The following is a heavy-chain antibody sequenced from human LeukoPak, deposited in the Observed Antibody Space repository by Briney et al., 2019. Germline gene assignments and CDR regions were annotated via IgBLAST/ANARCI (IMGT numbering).Heavy chain of an antibody. D-gene: IGHD3-16*01. CDR3: AKDDNYIRFLS. CDR1: GFTFNTYS. V-gene: IGHV3-21*04. CDR2: ISSSSSYM. Sequence: NTGGSLRLSCAASGFTFNTYSMNWVRQAPGKGLEWVSCISSSSSYMYYADSVRGRFTISRDNAKNSLYLQMNSLRAEDTAVYYCAKDDNYIRFLSWGQGTLVTVSS. J-gene: IGHJ5*02.